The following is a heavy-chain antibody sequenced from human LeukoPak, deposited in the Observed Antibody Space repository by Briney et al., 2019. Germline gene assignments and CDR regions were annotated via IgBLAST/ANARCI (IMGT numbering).Heavy chain of an antibody. D-gene: IGHD6-19*01. CDR1: GGSISSSSDY. Sequence: SETLSLTCTVSGGSISSSSDYWGWIRQPPGKGLEWIGGIYYTGSAYYNPSLKSRVTMSVDTSKNQFSLKLNSVTAADTAVYYCVRHPSSGCLSWGQGTMVTVSS. J-gene: IGHJ3*01. V-gene: IGHV4-39*01. CDR2: IYYTGSA. CDR3: VRHPSSGCLS.